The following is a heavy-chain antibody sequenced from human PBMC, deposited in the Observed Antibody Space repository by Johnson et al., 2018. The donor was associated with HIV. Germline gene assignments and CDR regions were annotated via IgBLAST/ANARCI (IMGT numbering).Heavy chain of an antibody. Sequence: QMQLVESGGGVVQPGRSLRLSCAASGFTFSSYAMHWVRQAPGKGLEWVAVISYDGSNKYYADSVKGRFTNARDNSKNTLYLQMNSLRAEDTAVYYCARAGRQQLVLDAFDIWGQGTMVTVSS. D-gene: IGHD6-13*01. CDR3: ARAGRQQLVLDAFDI. CDR2: ISYDGSNK. CDR1: GFTFSSYA. V-gene: IGHV3-30-3*01. J-gene: IGHJ3*02.